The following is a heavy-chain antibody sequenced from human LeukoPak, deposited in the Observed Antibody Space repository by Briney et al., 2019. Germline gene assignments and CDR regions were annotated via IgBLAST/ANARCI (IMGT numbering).Heavy chain of an antibody. Sequence: GGSLRLSCAASGFTFSSYSMNWVRQAPGKGLEWVSSISSSSSYIYYADSVKGRFTISRDNAKNSLYLQMNSLRAEDTAVYYCAINRYCSGGSCYDGDLRGQGTLVTVSS. CDR1: GFTFSSYS. D-gene: IGHD2-15*01. CDR3: AINRYCSGGSCYDGDL. V-gene: IGHV3-21*01. J-gene: IGHJ4*02. CDR2: ISSSSSYI.